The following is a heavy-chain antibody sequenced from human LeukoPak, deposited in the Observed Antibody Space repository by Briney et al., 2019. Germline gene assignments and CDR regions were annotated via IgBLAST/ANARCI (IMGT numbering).Heavy chain of an antibody. Sequence: SETLSLTCAAYGGSFSGYYWSWIRQPPGKGLEWIGEINHSGSTNYNPSLTSRVTISVDTSKNQFSLKLSSVTAADTAVYYCARDHITMVRGGTGFDYGGQGTLVTVSS. CDR3: ARDHITMVRGGTGFDY. CDR2: INHSGST. V-gene: IGHV4-34*01. J-gene: IGHJ4*02. CDR1: GGSFSGYY. D-gene: IGHD3-10*01.